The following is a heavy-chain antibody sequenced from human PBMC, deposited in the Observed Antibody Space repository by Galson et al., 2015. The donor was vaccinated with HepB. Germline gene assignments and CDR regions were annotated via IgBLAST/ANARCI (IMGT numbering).Heavy chain of an antibody. CDR1: GFSLSTSGMC. V-gene: IGHV2-70*11. CDR3: ARNRIAVAGPSGPFDY. CDR2: IDWDDDK. D-gene: IGHD6-19*01. Sequence: PALVKPTQTLTLTCTFSGFSLSTSGMCVSWIRQPPGKALEWLARIDWDDDKYYGTSLKTRLTISKDTSKNQVVLTMTNMDPVDTATYYCARNRIAVAGPSGPFDYWGQGTLVTVSS. J-gene: IGHJ4*02.